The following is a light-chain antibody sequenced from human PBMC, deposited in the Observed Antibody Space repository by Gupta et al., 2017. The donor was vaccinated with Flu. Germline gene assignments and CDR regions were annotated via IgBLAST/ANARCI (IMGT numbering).Light chain of an antibody. Sequence: QSALTPPASVSGSPGPSITISCTGTSSDIGAFNYVSWYQQHPGGASKLLIFEVNNRPSGVSHRFSGSKSGNTASLTIAARQTEDEADYYCLSVTGSSTRVFGTGTKVTVL. CDR3: LSVTGSSTRV. J-gene: IGLJ1*01. V-gene: IGLV2-14*03. CDR2: EVN. CDR1: SSDIGAFNY.